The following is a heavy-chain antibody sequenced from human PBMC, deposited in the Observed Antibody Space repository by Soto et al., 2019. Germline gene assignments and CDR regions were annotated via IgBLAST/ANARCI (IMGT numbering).Heavy chain of an antibody. Sequence: SETLSLTCAVYGGSFSGYYWSWIRQPPGKGLEWIGEINHSGSTNYNPSLKSRVTISVDTSKNQFSLKLSSVTAADTAVYYFAGIYNWNDDDYDYWGQGTLVTVSS. CDR1: GGSFSGYY. V-gene: IGHV4-34*01. CDR2: INHSGST. D-gene: IGHD1-1*01. J-gene: IGHJ4*02. CDR3: AGIYNWNDDDYDY.